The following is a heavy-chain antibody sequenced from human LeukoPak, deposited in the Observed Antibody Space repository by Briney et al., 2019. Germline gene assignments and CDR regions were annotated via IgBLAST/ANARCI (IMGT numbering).Heavy chain of an antibody. CDR2: IYYSGNT. D-gene: IGHD3-10*01. V-gene: IGHV4-61*03. J-gene: IGHJ4*02. CDR3: ARSQNYYGSGDY. CDR1: GGSVSNGNYY. Sequence: SETLSLTCTVSGGSVSNGNYYWSWLRQPPGKALEWIGYIYYSGNTNYNPSLEGRVTISVDTSKNHFSVKLSSVTAADTAVYHCARSQNYYGSGDYWSQGTLVTVSS.